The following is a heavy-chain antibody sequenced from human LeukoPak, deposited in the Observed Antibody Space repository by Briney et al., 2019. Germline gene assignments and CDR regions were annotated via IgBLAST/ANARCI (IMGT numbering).Heavy chain of an antibody. CDR2: IYSGGNT. J-gene: IGHJ4*02. V-gene: IGHV3-53*01. CDR3: ARGDGDFGRYYFNY. Sequence: PGGSLRLSCAASGFTVSSIYMSWVRQAPGKGLEWVSVIYSGGNTYYADSVKGRFTISRDNSKNTLYLQMNSLRAEDTAVYYCARGDGDFGRYYFNYWGQGTLVTVSS. CDR1: GFTVSSIY. D-gene: IGHD2-21*01.